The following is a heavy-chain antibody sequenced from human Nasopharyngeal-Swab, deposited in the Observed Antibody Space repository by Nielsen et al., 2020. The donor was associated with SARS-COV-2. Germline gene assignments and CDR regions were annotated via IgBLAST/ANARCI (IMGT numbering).Heavy chain of an antibody. CDR1: GYSFTSYW. Sequence: GESLKISCEGSGYSFTSYWIGWVCQMPGKGLEWMGIIYPSDSDTRYSPSFQGQVTISADKSISTAYLQWSSLKASDTAMYYCARHPAGYGSGSYYSDYWGQGTLVTVSS. D-gene: IGHD3-10*01. V-gene: IGHV5-51*01. CDR3: ARHPAGYGSGSYYSDY. CDR2: IYPSDSDT. J-gene: IGHJ4*02.